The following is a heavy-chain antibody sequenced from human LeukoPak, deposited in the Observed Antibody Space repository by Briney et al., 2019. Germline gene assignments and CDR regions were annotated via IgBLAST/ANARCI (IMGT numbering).Heavy chain of an antibody. CDR1: GFTFRSYC. CDR2: ISSHSTYI. V-gene: IGHV3-21*01. D-gene: IGHD6-19*01. CDR3: ASHCSSVWPGY. Sequence: PGGSLRLSCAASGFTFRSYCVNWVRQAPGKGLEWVSFISSHSTYIYYADSLKGRFTISRDNAKHSLFLQIDSLRAEDTAVYDCASHCSSVWPGYWGQGTLVGV. J-gene: IGHJ4*02.